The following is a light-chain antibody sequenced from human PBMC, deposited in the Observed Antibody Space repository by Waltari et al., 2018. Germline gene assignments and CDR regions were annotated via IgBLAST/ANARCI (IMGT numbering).Light chain of an antibody. Sequence: DVVMTQSPLSLPVTLGQPASFSCSSSQSLVYSDGNTYLSWFQQRPGQSPRRLIYKVSNRDSGVPDRFSGSGSGTEFTLKINRVEAEDVGVFYCMQGTHWPYTFGQGTKLEIK. CDR2: KVS. J-gene: IGKJ2*01. CDR1: QSLVYSDGNTY. V-gene: IGKV2-30*01. CDR3: MQGTHWPYT.